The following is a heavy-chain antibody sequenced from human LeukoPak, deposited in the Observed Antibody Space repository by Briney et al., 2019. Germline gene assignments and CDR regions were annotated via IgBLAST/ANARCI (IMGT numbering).Heavy chain of an antibody. D-gene: IGHD3-22*01. CDR3: AREYDSSGYDY. V-gene: IGHV1-2*06. CDR1: GYTFTGYY. CDR2: INPNSGGT. Sequence: ASVKVSRKASGYTFTGYYMHWVRQAPGQGLEWMGRINPNSGGTNYAQKFQGRVTMTRDTSISTAYMELSRLRSDDTAVYYCAREYDSSGYDYWGQGTLVTVSS. J-gene: IGHJ4*02.